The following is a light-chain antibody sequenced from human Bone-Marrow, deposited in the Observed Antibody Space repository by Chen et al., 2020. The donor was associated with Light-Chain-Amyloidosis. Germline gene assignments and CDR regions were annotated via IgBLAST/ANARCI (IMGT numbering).Light chain of an antibody. Sequence: EILLTQSPGTLSLSPGERANLSCRASQTISSNYLTWYQQKFGQAPRLLIYGSSSRATGIPDRFTCSGSGTDFTLTINRLEPEDFAMYYCQQYGTSPLTFGGGTKVEIK. V-gene: IGKV3-20*01. J-gene: IGKJ4*01. CDR2: GSS. CDR1: QTISSNY. CDR3: QQYGTSPLT.